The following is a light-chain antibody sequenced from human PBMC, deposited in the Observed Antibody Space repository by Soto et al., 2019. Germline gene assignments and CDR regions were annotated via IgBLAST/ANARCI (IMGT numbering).Light chain of an antibody. CDR1: SSDVGGYNY. CDR3: FSYAGTYTHVV. J-gene: IGLJ2*01. V-gene: IGLV2-11*01. Sequence: QSALTQPRSVSGYPGQSVTISCTGTSSDVGGYNYVSWYQHHPGKAPKVLIYDVTKRPSGVPDRFSGSKSGNTASLPISGRQDEDEADYHCFSYAGTYTHVVFGGGTKLTVL. CDR2: DVT.